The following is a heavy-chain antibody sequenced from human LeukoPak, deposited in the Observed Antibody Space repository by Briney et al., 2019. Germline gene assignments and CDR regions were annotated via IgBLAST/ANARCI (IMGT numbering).Heavy chain of an antibody. CDR3: ARFPVDVVEGDDY. J-gene: IGHJ4*02. V-gene: IGHV1-69*13. CDR1: GGTFSSYA. D-gene: IGHD2-2*03. CDR2: IIPIFGTA. Sequence: SVKVSCKASGGTFSSYAISWVRQAPGQGLEWMGGIIPIFGTANYAQEFQGRVTITADESTSTAYMELSSLRTEDRAVYYCARFPVDVVEGDDYWGQGTLVTVSS.